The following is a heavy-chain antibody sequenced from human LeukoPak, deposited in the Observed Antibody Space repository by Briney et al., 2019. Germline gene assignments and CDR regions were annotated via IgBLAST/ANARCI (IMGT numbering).Heavy chain of an antibody. D-gene: IGHD6-13*01. CDR2: IYYSGST. CDR1: GGSISSSSYY. Sequence: PSETLSLTCTVSGGSISSSSYYWGWIRQPPGKGLEWIGSIYYSGSTYYNPSLKSRVTMSVDTSKNQFSLKLSSVTAADTAVYYCARGPRSSWLLYFQHWGQGTLVTVSS. CDR3: ARGPRSSWLLYFQH. V-gene: IGHV4-39*07. J-gene: IGHJ1*01.